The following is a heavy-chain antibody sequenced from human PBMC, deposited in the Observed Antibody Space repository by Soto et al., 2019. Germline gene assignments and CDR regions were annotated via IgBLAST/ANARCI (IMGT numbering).Heavy chain of an antibody. CDR2: MNPINGAT. CDR3: GRGPSPRAPAGGTPYYYAMDV. V-gene: IGHV1-8*02. CDR1: GCDFTAYD. D-gene: IGHD2-2*01. Sequence: ASVKVSCKASGCDFTAYDINWVRQASGQGLEWMGWMNPINGATGSARRFQGRVSMTRNTATGTAYLELTSLRSDDSAVYYCGRGPSPRAPAGGTPYYYAMDVWGQGTTVTVSS. J-gene: IGHJ6*02.